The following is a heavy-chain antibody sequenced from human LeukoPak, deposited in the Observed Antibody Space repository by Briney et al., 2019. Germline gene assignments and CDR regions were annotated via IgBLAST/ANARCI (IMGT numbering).Heavy chain of an antibody. V-gene: IGHV1-18*04. J-gene: IGHJ4*02. CDR1: GYTFSSYG. CDR3: ARDMVRGVDY. CDR2: ISAYNGDT. D-gene: IGHD3-10*01. Sequence: GASVKVSCKASGYTFSSYGFNWVRQAPGQGLEWMGWISAYNGDTNYAQKFQGRVTMTTDTSTSTAYMELRSLRSDDTAVYYCARDMVRGVDYWGQGTLATVSS.